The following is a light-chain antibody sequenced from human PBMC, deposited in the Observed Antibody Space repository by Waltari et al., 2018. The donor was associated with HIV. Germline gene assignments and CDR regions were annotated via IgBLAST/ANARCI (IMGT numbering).Light chain of an antibody. CDR1: SSNIGSNY. CDR3: ATWDDSLSVYVV. V-gene: IGLV1-47*01. J-gene: IGLJ2*01. Sequence: QSVLTQPPSASGTPGQRVTISCSGSSSNIGSNYVYWYQQLPGTAPKLLIYKNKQRPSGAPDRFSGSKSGTSASLAISGLRSEDEADYYCATWDDSLSVYVVFGAGTKLTVL. CDR2: KNK.